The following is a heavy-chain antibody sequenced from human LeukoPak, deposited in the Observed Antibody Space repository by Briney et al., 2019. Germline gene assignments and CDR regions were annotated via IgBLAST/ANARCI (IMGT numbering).Heavy chain of an antibody. CDR1: GFTFSSYA. V-gene: IGHV3-23*01. CDR2: ISGSGGST. CDR3: ARGTGTTPSYYYYMDV. Sequence: GGSLRLSCAASGFTFSSYAMSWVRQAPGKGLEWVSAISGSGGSTYYADSVKGRFTISRDNSKNTLYLQMNSLSAEDTAVYYCARGTGTTPSYYYYMDVWGKGTTVTVSS. J-gene: IGHJ6*03. D-gene: IGHD1-1*01.